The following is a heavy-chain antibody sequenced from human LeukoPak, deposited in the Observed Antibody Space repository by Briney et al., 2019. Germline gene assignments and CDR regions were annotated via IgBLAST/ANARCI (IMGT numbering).Heavy chain of an antibody. CDR1: GGFITSLY. J-gene: IGHJ6*02. V-gene: IGHV4-59*11. CDR2: VHHTGVT. Sequence: SETLSLTCSVSGGFITSLYWSWVRQPPGKGLEYVGYVHHTGVTNYNPSLRGRVTVSMDASKNQFYLKLNSVTAADTAVYYCVRSATIAVFRYGMDVWGQGTTVTVSS. D-gene: IGHD6-19*01. CDR3: VRSATIAVFRYGMDV.